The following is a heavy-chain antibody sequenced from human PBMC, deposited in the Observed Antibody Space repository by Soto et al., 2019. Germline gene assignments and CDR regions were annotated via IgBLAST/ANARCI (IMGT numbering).Heavy chain of an antibody. V-gene: IGHV3-48*01. D-gene: IGHD2-15*01. CDR2: ISSSSSTI. Sequence: GGALWISCAASGFTFCSYSMNLVRQAPGKGLEWVSYISSSSSTIYYADSVKGRFTISRDNAKNSLYLQMNSLRAEDLAVYYCARDRGCSWLSFDYWGQGTLVTVSS. CDR3: ARDRGCSWLSFDY. J-gene: IGHJ4*02. CDR1: GFTFCSYS.